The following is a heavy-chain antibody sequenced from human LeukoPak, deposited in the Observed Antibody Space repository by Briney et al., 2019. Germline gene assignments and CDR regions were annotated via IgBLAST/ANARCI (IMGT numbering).Heavy chain of an antibody. CDR3: ARDQWLDY. CDR2: ISSTSNTI. D-gene: IGHD6-19*01. J-gene: IGHJ4*02. V-gene: IGHV3-48*01. Sequence: GGSLRLSCAASGFTFSGYIMNWVRQARGKGLEWVSFISSTSNTIYYADSVKGRFTVSRDNAKNSLYLQMDSLRAEDTAVYYCARDQWLDYWGQGTLVTVSS. CDR1: GFTFSGYI.